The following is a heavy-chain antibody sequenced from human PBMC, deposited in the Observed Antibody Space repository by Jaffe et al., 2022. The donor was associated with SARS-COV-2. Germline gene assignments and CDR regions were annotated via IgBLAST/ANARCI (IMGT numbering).Heavy chain of an antibody. CDR2: INHSGST. CDR3: ARGFYRGITMVRATRTAFDI. Sequence: QVQLQQWGAGLLKPSETLSLTCAVYGGSFSGYYWSWIRQPPGKGLEWIGEINHSGSTNYNPSLKSRVTISVDTSKNQFSLKLSSVTAADTAVYYCARGFYRGITMVRATRTAFDIWGQGTMVTVSS. CDR1: GGSFSGYY. D-gene: IGHD3-10*01. V-gene: IGHV4-34*01. J-gene: IGHJ3*02.